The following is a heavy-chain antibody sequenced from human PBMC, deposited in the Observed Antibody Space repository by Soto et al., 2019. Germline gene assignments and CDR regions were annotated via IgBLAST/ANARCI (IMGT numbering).Heavy chain of an antibody. J-gene: IGHJ4*02. CDR3: ARRPASYGDYFDY. V-gene: IGHV4-61*01. CDR2: VHSSGST. Sequence: SATLSLTCTVSGGSVSSDNYYWNWIRQPPGKGLEWIGYVHSSGSTNYNPSLKSRVTISEDTSKNQFSLKLSSVTATDTAVYYCARRPASYGDYFDYWGQGTLVTVSS. CDR1: GGSVSSDNYY. D-gene: IGHD4-17*01.